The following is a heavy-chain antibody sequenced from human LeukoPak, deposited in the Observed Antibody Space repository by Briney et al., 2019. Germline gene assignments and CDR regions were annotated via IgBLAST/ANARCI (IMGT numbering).Heavy chain of an antibody. CDR1: GFTFSSYG. V-gene: IGHV3-30*02. J-gene: IGHJ4*02. CDR3: AKGRSYSSFFDY. CDR2: IRYDGSNK. Sequence: GGSLRLSCVASGFTFSSYGMHWVRQAPGKGLEWVAFIRYDGSNKYYADSVKGRFTISRDNSKNTLYLQMNSLRAEDTAVYYCAKGRSYSSFFDYWGQGTLVTVSS. D-gene: IGHD1-26*01.